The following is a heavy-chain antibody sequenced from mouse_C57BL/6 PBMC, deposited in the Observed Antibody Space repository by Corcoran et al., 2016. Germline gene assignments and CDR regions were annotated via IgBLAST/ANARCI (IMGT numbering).Heavy chain of an antibody. Sequence: QVQLKQSGAELVRPGASVKLSCKASGYTFTDYYINWVKQRPGQGLEWIARIYPGSGNTYYNEKFKGKATLTAEKSSSTAYMQLSSLTSEDSAVYFCARSEWGNYLDYWGQGTTLTVSS. V-gene: IGHV1-76*01. CDR3: ARSEWGNYLDY. CDR2: IYPGSGNT. CDR1: GYTFTDYY. J-gene: IGHJ2*01.